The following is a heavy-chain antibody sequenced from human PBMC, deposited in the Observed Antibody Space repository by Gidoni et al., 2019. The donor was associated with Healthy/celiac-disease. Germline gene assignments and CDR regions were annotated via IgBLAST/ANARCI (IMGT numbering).Heavy chain of an antibody. CDR1: GGTFSSYA. CDR2: IIPIFGTA. CDR3: ARDPRRYGSGSYSLPHSYYFDY. Sequence: QVQLVQSGAEVKKPGSSVKVSCKASGGTFSSYAISWVRQAPGQGLEWMGGIIPIFGTANYAQKFQGRVTITADESTSTAYMELSSLRSEDTAVYYCARDPRRYGSGSYSLPHSYYFDYWGQGTLVTVSS. V-gene: IGHV1-69*01. J-gene: IGHJ4*02. D-gene: IGHD3-10*01.